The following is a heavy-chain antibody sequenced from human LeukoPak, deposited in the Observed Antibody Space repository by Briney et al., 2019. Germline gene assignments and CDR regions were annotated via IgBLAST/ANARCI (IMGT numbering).Heavy chain of an antibody. CDR2: IYSGGST. D-gene: IGHD3-10*01. CDR3: ARDKKGTYYGSGSSDY. V-gene: IGHV3-53*05. Sequence: GGSLRLSCAASGFTVSSNYMSWVRQAPGKGLEWVSVIYSGGSTYYADSVKGQFTISRDNSKNTLYLQMNSLRAEDTAVYYCARDKKGTYYGSGSSDYWGQGTLVTVSS. J-gene: IGHJ4*02. CDR1: GFTVSSNY.